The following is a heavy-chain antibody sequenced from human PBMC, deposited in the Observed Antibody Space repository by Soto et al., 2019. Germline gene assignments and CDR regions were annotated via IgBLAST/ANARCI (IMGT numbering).Heavy chain of an antibody. CDR1: GFTFTSSA. D-gene: IGHD2-2*01. J-gene: IGHJ4*02. CDR2: IVVGSGNT. V-gene: IGHV1-58*01. Sequence: GASVKVSCKASGFTFTSSAVQWVRQARGQRLEWIGWIVVGSGNTNYAQKFQERVTITRDMSTSTAYMELNNLRHEDTAVYYCAKDGGPVYCNSPGCSAKHFDYWGQGTLVTVSS. CDR3: AKDGGPVYCNSPGCSAKHFDY.